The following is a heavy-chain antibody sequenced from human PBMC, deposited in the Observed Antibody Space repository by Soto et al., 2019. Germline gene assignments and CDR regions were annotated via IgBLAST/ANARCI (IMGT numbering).Heavy chain of an antibody. CDR2: IWYDGSNK. Sequence: PGGSLRRSCAASGFTFSRYGMHWVRQAPGKGLEWVAVIWYDGSNKYYADSVKGRFTISRDNSKNTLYLQMNSLRAEDTAVYYCARDNWVWDKYYYYGRDVWGQGTTVTVSS. CDR1: GFTFSRYG. D-gene: IGHD1-26*01. V-gene: IGHV3-33*01. J-gene: IGHJ6*02. CDR3: ARDNWVWDKYYYYGRDV.